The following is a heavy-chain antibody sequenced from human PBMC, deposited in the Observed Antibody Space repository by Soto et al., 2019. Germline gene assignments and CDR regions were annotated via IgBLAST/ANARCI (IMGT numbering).Heavy chain of an antibody. CDR2: INHSGST. V-gene: IGHV4-34*01. J-gene: IGHJ4*02. D-gene: IGHD6-13*01. Sequence: PSETLSLTCAVYGGSFSGYYWSWIRQPPGKGLEWIGEINHSGSTNYNPSLRSRVTISVDTSKNQFSLKLSSVTAADTAVYYCARGTMWVIAAADFDYWGQGTLVTGSA. CDR3: ARGTMWVIAAADFDY. CDR1: GGSFSGYY.